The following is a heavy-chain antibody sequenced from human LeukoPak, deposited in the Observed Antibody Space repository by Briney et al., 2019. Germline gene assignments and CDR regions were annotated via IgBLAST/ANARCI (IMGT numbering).Heavy chain of an antibody. J-gene: IGHJ6*02. CDR1: GFTFSSYG. CDR2: IWYDGSNK. D-gene: IGHD1-26*01. CDR3: AKSSSPARWELDLGYYYYYGMDV. Sequence: PGRSLRLSCAASGFTFSSYGMHWVRQAPGKGLEWVAVIWYDGSNKYYADSVKGRFTISRDNSKNTLYLQMNSLRAEDTAVYYCAKSSSPARWELDLGYYYYYGMDVWGQGTTVTVSS. V-gene: IGHV3-33*06.